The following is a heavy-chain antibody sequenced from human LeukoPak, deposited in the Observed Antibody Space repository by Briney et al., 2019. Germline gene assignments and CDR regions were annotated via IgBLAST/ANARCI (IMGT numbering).Heavy chain of an antibody. CDR1: GFTFSSYS. Sequence: KSGGSLRLSGAASGFTFSSYSMNWVRQAPGKGLEWVANIKQDGSEKYYVDSVKGRFTIARDNAKNSLYLQINSLRAEDKAVYYCVRGTTMIVVATLFGAFDIWGQGTMVTVSS. V-gene: IGHV3-7*01. J-gene: IGHJ3*02. D-gene: IGHD3-22*01. CDR2: IKQDGSEK. CDR3: VRGTTMIVVATLFGAFDI.